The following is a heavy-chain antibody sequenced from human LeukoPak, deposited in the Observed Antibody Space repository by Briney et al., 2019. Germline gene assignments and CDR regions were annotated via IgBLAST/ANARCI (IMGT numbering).Heavy chain of an antibody. J-gene: IGHJ4*02. CDR1: GDSISSGDYY. V-gene: IGHV4-61*02. CDR3: AVGGITMTS. Sequence: PSETLSLTCTVSGDSISSGDYYWSWIRQPAGKGLEWIGRISSSGSTYYNPSLKSRVTISVDTSKNQFSLKLSSVTAADTAVYYCAVGGITMTSWGQGTLVTVSS. D-gene: IGHD3-22*01. CDR2: ISSSGST.